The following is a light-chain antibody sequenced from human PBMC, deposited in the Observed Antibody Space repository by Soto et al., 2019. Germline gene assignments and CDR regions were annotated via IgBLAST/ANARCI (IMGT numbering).Light chain of an antibody. CDR3: QQYGSSRGT. V-gene: IGKV3-20*01. CDR1: QSVSSSY. CDR2: GAS. J-gene: IGKJ1*01. Sequence: ELVMTQSPATLSVSPGARATLSCRASQSVSSSYLAWYQQKPGQAPRLLIYGASSRATGIPDRFSGSVSGTDLTITISRLEPEDGAVYDGQQYGSSRGTFGQGTKVDIK.